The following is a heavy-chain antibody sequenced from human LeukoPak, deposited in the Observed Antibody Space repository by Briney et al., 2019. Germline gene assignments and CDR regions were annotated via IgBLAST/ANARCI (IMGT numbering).Heavy chain of an antibody. J-gene: IGHJ4*02. Sequence: GASVKVSCKASGYTFTDFYIHWVRQAPGQGLEWMGSIIPNSGGTHFARKFQGRVTMTRDTSVTTAYMELSSLTSDDTAVYYCARQSGDFDYWGQGTLVTVSS. CDR1: GYTFTDFY. D-gene: IGHD3-3*01. CDR2: IIPNSGGT. CDR3: ARQSGDFDY. V-gene: IGHV1-2*02.